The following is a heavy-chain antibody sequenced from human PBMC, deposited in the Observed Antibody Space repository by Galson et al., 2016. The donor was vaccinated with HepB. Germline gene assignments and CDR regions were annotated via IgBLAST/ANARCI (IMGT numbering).Heavy chain of an antibody. J-gene: IGHJ4*02. CDR1: GISFSNYW. D-gene: IGHD3-10*01. V-gene: IGHV3-7*01. CDR2: IQEDGSVK. CDR3: ARDVNYGIFDR. Sequence: SLRLSCAASGISFSNYWMTWVRQAPGKGLEWVANIQEDGSVKYYVDSVKGRFIISRDNAKNALYLQLNSLRAEDTAVYYCARDVNYGIFDRWGQGTLVTVSS.